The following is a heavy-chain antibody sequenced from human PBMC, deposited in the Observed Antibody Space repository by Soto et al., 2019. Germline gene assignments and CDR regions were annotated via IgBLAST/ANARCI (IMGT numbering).Heavy chain of an antibody. Sequence: GGGLRLSCAAPWFTFSFYSIHWVRQGPRKGLEWVAVVSSVGSNQYYADSAKGRFTISRDNSKNILYLQMNSLRAEDTAIYFCARDAIPAPDFFDFDYWGQGTLVTVSS. V-gene: IGHV3-30-3*01. CDR1: WFTFSFYS. CDR2: VSSVGSNQ. D-gene: IGHD3-3*01. J-gene: IGHJ4*02. CDR3: ARDAIPAPDFFDFDY.